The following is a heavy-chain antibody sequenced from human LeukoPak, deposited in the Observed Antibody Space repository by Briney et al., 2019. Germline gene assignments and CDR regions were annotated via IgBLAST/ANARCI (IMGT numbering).Heavy chain of an antibody. CDR1: GYTSTGYY. Sequence: ASVKVSCKASGYTSTGYYMHWVRQAPGQGLEWMGWINPNSGGTNYAQKFQGRVTMTRDTSISTAYMELSRLRSDDTAVYYCAREVGAMPYFDYWGQGTLVTVSS. CDR2: INPNSGGT. V-gene: IGHV1-2*02. CDR3: AREVGAMPYFDY. D-gene: IGHD1-26*01. J-gene: IGHJ4*02.